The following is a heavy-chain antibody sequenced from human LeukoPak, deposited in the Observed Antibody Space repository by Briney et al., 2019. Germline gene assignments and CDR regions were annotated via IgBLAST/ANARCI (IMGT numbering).Heavy chain of an antibody. CDR1: GGSISSGGYS. CDR2: IYHSGST. D-gene: IGHD3-10*01. Sequence: PSQTLSLTCAVSGGSISSGGYSWSWIRQPPGKGLEWIGNIYHSGSTYYNPSLKSRVTISVDRSKNQFSLKLSSVTAADTAVYYCARVHGARWYFDYWGQGTLVTVSS. J-gene: IGHJ4*02. CDR3: ARVHGARWYFDY. V-gene: IGHV4-30-2*01.